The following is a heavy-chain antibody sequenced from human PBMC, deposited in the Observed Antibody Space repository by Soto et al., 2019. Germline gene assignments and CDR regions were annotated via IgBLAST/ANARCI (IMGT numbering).Heavy chain of an antibody. D-gene: IGHD5-12*01. CDR1: GATFSSYT. Sequence: QVQLVQSGAEVKKPGSSVKVSCKASGATFSSYTISWVRQAPGQGLEWMGRIIPILGIANYAQQCQGRVTITADKSTSTADMELSSLRSEDTAVYYCARGSGNGYDLFDYWGQGTLVTVSS. CDR2: IIPILGIA. V-gene: IGHV1-69*02. J-gene: IGHJ4*02. CDR3: ARGSGNGYDLFDY.